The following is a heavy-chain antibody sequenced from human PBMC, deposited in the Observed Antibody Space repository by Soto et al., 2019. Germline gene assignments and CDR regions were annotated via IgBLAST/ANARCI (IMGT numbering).Heavy chain of an antibody. J-gene: IGHJ4*02. D-gene: IGHD2-15*01. CDR1: GFAFTDSGVA. CDR3: IHRGEGRRHFDY. V-gene: IGHV2-5*01. CDR2: IYWSGTQ. Sequence: QITLQESGPSVVKPKQTLTLTCSFSGFAFTDSGVAVDWVRQTPSKALEWLGLIYWSGTQRYGTSLDTRVTITKDSSKNQVVLTMSNMAPVDTGTYFCIHRGEGRRHFDYWGQGALVTVSS.